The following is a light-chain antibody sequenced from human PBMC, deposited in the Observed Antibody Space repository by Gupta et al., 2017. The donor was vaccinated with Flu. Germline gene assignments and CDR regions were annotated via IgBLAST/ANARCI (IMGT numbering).Light chain of an antibody. J-gene: IGKJ2*01. CDR3: QQRSTWPHT. V-gene: IGKV3-11*01. Sequence: EIELTQSPATLSLSPGERATLSCWASQTVGTSLAWYQHEPGQAPRLLISDASKRATGIPARFSGSGSGTDFTLTISSLEPEDFALYYCQQRSTWPHTFGQGTRLEIK. CDR2: DAS. CDR1: QTVGTS.